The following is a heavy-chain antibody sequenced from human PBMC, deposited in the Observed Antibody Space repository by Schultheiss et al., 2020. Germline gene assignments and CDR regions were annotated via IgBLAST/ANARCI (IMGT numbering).Heavy chain of an antibody. J-gene: IGHJ6*02. Sequence: SETLSLTCAVYGGSFSGYYWSWIRQPPGKGLEWIGYIYYSGSTYYNPSLKSRVTISVDTSKNQFSLKLSSVTAADTAVYYCAREGMLSSYYYYGMDVWGQGTTVTVSS. D-gene: IGHD2-8*01. CDR1: GGSFSGYY. V-gene: IGHV4-34*01. CDR3: AREGMLSSYYYYGMDV. CDR2: IYYSGST.